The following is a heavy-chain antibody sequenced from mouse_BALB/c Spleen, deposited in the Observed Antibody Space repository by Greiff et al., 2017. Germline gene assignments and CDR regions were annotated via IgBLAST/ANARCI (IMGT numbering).Heavy chain of an antibody. J-gene: IGHJ2*01. CDR3: ARYHSGGPHYFDY. D-gene: IGHD3-1*01. V-gene: IGHV5-9*03. CDR2: ISSGGGNT. CDR1: GFTFSSYT. Sequence: DVMLVESGGGLVKPGGSLKLSCAASGFTFSSYTMSWVRQTPEKRLEWVATISSGGGNTYYPDSVKGRFTISRDNAKNNLYLQMSSLRSEDTALYYCARYHSGGPHYFDYWGQGTTLTVSS.